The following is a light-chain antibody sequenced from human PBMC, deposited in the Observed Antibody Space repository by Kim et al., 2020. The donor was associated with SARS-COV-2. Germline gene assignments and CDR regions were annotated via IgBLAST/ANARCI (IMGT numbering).Light chain of an antibody. CDR1: SGSIASNY. Sequence: NFMLTQPHSVSESPGKTVTISCTRSSGSIASNYVQWYQQRPGSSPTTVIYENNQRPSGVPDRFSGAIDSSSNSASLTISGLKTEDEADYYCQSYDISNQVFGGRTQLTVL. CDR2: ENN. V-gene: IGLV6-57*01. J-gene: IGLJ3*02. CDR3: QSYDISNQV.